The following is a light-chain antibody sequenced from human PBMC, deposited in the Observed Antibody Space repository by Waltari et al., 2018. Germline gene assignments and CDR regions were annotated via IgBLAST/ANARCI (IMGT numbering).Light chain of an antibody. V-gene: IGLV6-57*03. CDR3: QSSDINHHGV. Sequence: NFVLTQPHSVSESPGKTVTISCTRSSGSIVSNYVQWYRQRPGRAPTTLIYQDTQRLSGVPDRFSGSVDRSSNSASLTISGLQTDDAADYYCQSSDINHHGVFGGGTKLTVL. J-gene: IGLJ2*01. CDR1: SGSIVSNY. CDR2: QDT.